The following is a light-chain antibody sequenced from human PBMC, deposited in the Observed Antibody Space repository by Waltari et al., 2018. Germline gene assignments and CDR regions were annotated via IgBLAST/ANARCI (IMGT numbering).Light chain of an antibody. J-gene: IGLJ2*01. Sequence: QSVLTQPPSASGTPGHRVTISCSGTSSNIGSNSINWYQPLPGTAPRLLIYSNTPRPSGVPDRFSGSKSGTSASLAISGLQSEDEADYYCAAWDDSLNGVIFGGGTKLTVL. V-gene: IGLV1-44*01. CDR1: SSNIGSNS. CDR3: AAWDDSLNGVI. CDR2: SNT.